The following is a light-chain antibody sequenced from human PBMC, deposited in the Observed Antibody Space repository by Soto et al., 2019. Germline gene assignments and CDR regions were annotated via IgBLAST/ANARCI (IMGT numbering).Light chain of an antibody. Sequence: QSVLTQPPSASWTPGQRVTISCSGGTSNIGSNSVYWYQQLPGRAPKLLIYTNDERPSGVPDRFSGSKSGTSGSLAISGLRPEDEADYYCAAWDDSLSGPLFGAGTQLTVL. CDR3: AAWDDSLSGPL. CDR1: TSNIGSNS. V-gene: IGLV1-47*02. J-gene: IGLJ2*01. CDR2: TND.